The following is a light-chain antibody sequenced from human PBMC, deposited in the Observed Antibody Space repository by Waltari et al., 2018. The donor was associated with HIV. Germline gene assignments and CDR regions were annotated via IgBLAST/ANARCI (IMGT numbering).Light chain of an antibody. J-gene: IGKJ1*01. V-gene: IGKV3-15*01. CDR3: QQYNKWPRT. CDR1: QNVITN. CDR2: GAS. Sequence: EIVMTHSPATLSVSPGERVTPSCTASQNVITNLAWYQQKPGQAPRLLIYGASTRATGIPPRFSGGGSGTEFTLTIGSLQSEDFTFYYCQQYNKWPRTFGQGTKVEVK.